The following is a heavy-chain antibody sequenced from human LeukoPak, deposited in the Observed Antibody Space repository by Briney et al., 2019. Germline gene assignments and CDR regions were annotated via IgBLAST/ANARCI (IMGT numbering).Heavy chain of an antibody. CDR2: IYHSGST. J-gene: IGHJ4*02. CDR3: ARLTRRSGNYFDY. Sequence: SETLSLTCAVSGGSLSSGGYSWSWLRQPPGKGLEWIGYIYHSGSTYYNPSLKSRVTISVDRSKNQFSLKLSSVTAADTAVYYCARLTRRSGNYFDYWGQGTLVTVSS. CDR1: GGSLSSGGYS. V-gene: IGHV4-30-2*01. D-gene: IGHD1-1*01.